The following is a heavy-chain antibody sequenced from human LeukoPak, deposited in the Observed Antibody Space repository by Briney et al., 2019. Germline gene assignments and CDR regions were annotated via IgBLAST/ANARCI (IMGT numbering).Heavy chain of an antibody. CDR1: GYSFTSYW. J-gene: IGHJ6*02. V-gene: IGHV5-51*01. CDR3: ARRGYYYGSGSYQYYVMDV. CDR2: IFPGDSDT. D-gene: IGHD3-10*01. Sequence: GESLKISCRGSGYSFTSYWIGWVRQMPGKGLEWMGIIFPGDSDTRYSPSFQGQVTISADKSVSTASLQWSSLKASDTAMYYCARRGYYYGSGSYQYYVMDVWGQGTTVTVSS.